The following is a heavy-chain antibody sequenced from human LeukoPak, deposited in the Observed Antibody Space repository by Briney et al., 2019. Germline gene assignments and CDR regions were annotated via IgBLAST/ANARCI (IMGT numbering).Heavy chain of an antibody. V-gene: IGHV3-48*01. CDR2: ITYSSSTI. CDR1: GFTFSSYG. CDR3: ARDQTGGGIDY. D-gene: IGHD3-16*02. J-gene: IGHJ4*02. Sequence: GRSLRLSCAASGFTFSSYGMHWVRQAPGKGLEWFSYITYSSSTIYYADSVKGRFTISKDNSKNTLYLQMNTLRAEDTAVYNCARDQTGGGIDYWGQGTLVTVSS.